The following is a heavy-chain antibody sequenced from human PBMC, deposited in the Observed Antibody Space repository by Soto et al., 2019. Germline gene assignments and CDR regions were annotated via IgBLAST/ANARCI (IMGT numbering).Heavy chain of an antibody. J-gene: IGHJ4*02. CDR2: ISGSGGST. D-gene: IGHD6-13*01. Sequence: GGSLRLSCAASGFTFSSYAMSWVRQTPGKGLEWVSAISGSGGSTYYADSVKGRFTISRDNSKNTLYLQMNSLRAEDTAVYYCAKARGSSWYYFDYWGQGTLVTVSS. CDR3: AKARGSSWYYFDY. V-gene: IGHV3-23*01. CDR1: GFTFSSYA.